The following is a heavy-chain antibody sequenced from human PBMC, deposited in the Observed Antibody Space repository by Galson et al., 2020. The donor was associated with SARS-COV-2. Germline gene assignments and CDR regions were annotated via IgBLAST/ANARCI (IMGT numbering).Heavy chain of an antibody. J-gene: IGHJ4*02. CDR3: AREENFFLVGTATRMCYFDY. D-gene: IGHD2-21*02. CDR1: GGSFSAYY. Sequence: SETLSLTCAVYGGSFSAYYWTWIRQPPGKGLEWIGEINSSGSTHYNPSLKSRVTISVDTSKNHFSLKLSSVTAADTAVYYCAREENFFLVGTATRMCYFDYWGRGTLATVSS. CDR2: INSSGST. V-gene: IGHV4-34*01.